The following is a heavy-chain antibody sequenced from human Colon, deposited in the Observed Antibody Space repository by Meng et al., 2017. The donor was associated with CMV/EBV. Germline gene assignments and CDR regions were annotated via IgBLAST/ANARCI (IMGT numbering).Heavy chain of an antibody. V-gene: IGHV4-34*01. CDR1: DGSLSGYY. Sequence: LPCEVYDGSLSGYYWSWIRQSPGKGLERIGEINYSGTTTYNPSLKGRVTISRDTSKNQSSLKLNSVTAADTAVYYCARRSGLRALDLWGQGTMVTVSS. CDR2: INYSGTT. CDR3: ARRSGLRALDL. J-gene: IGHJ3*01.